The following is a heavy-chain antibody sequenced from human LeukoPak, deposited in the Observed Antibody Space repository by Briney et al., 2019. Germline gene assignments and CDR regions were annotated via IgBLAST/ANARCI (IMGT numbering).Heavy chain of an antibody. Sequence: TGGSLRLSCAASGFTFSSYSMNWVRQAPGKGLEWVSSISSSSYIYYADSVKGRFTISRDNAKNSLYLQMNSLRAEDTAVYYCARGEAYYYDSSGYDFDYSGQGTLVTVSS. D-gene: IGHD3-22*01. CDR1: GFTFSSYS. CDR2: ISSSSYI. CDR3: ARGEAYYYDSSGYDFDY. J-gene: IGHJ4*02. V-gene: IGHV3-21*01.